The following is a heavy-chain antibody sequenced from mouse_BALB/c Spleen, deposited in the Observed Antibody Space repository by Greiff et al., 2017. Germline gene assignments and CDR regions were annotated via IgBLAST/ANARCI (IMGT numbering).Heavy chain of an antibody. V-gene: IGHV5-6-3*01. CDR3: ARDGEPYYLDD. J-gene: IGHJ2*01. Sequence: VQLKESGGGLVQPGGSLKLSCAASGFTFSSYGMSWVRQTPDKRLELVATINSNGGSTYYPDSVKGRFTISRDNAKNTLYLQMSSLKSEDTAMFYCARDGEPYYLDDRGQGTTLTGAS. CDR2: INSNGGST. CDR1: GFTFSSYG.